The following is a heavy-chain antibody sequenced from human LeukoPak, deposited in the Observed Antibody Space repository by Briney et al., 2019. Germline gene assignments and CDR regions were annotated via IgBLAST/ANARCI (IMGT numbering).Heavy chain of an antibody. CDR3: ARDPAEADC. V-gene: IGHV3-21*06. J-gene: IGHJ4*02. CDR2: IDGDYNT. Sequence: KAGRSLRLSCAASGFTFSGYAMNWVRQAPGKGLEWVSSIDGDYNTFYADSVKGRFAISRDNAKNSLYLQMNGLRAEDTAVYYCARDPAEADCWGQGTLVTVSS. CDR1: GFTFSGYA.